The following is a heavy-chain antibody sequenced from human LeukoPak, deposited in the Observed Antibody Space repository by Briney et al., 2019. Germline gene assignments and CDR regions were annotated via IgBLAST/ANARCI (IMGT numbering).Heavy chain of an antibody. J-gene: IGHJ4*02. CDR1: GGSISGQY. CDR3: AREIVGGFNPGAY. D-gene: IGHD1-14*01. CDR2: IYYTGIT. Sequence: SSETLSLTCTVSGGSISGQYWSLIRQPPGKGLEWIGYIYYTGITKYNPSLKSRVTISVDTSKNQFSLRLTSVTAADTAVYYCAREIVGGFNPGAYWGQGTLVTVSS. V-gene: IGHV4-59*11.